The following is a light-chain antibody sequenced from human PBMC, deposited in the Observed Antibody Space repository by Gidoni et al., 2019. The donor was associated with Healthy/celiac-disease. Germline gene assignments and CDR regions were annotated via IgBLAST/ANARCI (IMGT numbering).Light chain of an antibody. CDR2: GKN. J-gene: IGLJ2*01. CDR1: SLRSYY. Sequence: SSELTQDPAVSVALGQTVRIPCQGDSLRSYYASWYQQKQGQSPVLVIYGKNNRPSGIPDRFSRSSSGNTASLTIPAAPAEDEADYSCNSRDSSGNHLHVVFGGGTKLTVL. CDR3: NSRDSSGNHLHVV. V-gene: IGLV3-19*01.